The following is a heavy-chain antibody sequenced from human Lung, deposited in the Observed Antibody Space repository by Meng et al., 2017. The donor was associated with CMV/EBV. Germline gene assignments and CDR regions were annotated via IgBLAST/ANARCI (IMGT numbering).Heavy chain of an antibody. V-gene: IGHV1-2*02. CDR2: IYPNSGGT. J-gene: IGHJ6*02. D-gene: IGHD3-22*01. CDR1: GYTFTGYF. CDR3: ARGGLTTALPEAPSRSFIDN. Sequence: ASVKVSCKASGYTFTGYFMQWVRQAPGQGLEWMGWIYPNSGGTNYAQKFQGRVIMTWDTSISSAYMQLSRLTSNDTAVFYCARGGLTTALPEAPSRSFIDNWGQGXTVTVSS.